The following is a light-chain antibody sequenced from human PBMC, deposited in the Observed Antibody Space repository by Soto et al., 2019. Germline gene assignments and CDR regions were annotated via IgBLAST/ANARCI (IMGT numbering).Light chain of an antibody. V-gene: IGKV1-39*01. CDR2: TAS. CDR1: QTISTN. Sequence: DIQMTQSPSSLSASVGDTVTITCRATQTISTNLNWYQQKPGTAPKLLIYTASSLQRGVPSRFSGSGSGTDFTLTISSLQPEDFATYYCQQSHNTPLTFGGGTKVDIK. J-gene: IGKJ4*01. CDR3: QQSHNTPLT.